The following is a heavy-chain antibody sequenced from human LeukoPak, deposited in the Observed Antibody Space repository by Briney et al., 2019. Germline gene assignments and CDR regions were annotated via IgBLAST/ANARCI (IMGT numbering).Heavy chain of an antibody. CDR3: AQGTSGSYLSFDY. CDR1: GGTFISYA. D-gene: IGHD1-26*01. V-gene: IGHV1-69*13. J-gene: IGHJ4*02. CDR2: IIPIFGTA. Sequence: SVKVSCKASGGTFISYAISWVRQAPGHGLEWMGEIIPIFGTANSAQKVQGRVTITADESTSTPYMELSSLRSEDTAVYYCAQGTSGSYLSFDYWGQGTLVTVSS.